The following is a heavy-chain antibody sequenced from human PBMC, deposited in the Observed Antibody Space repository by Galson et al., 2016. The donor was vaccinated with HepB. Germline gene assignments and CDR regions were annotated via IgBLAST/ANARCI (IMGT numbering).Heavy chain of an antibody. V-gene: IGHV3-21*01. CDR1: GFIFRSYS. D-gene: IGHD3-22*01. Sequence: SLRLSCAASGFIFRSYSMNWVRQAPGKGLEWVSSISYAGSYIDYADSVKGRFTISRDNAKNSLFLQMNSLRAEDTAIYYCVRGAGPYYESGAYPYHDYWGQGTLVTVSS. CDR2: ISYAGSYI. CDR3: VRGAGPYYESGAYPYHDY. J-gene: IGHJ4*02.